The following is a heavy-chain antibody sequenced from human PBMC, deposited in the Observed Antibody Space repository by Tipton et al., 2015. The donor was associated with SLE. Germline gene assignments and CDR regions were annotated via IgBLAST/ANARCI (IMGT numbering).Heavy chain of an antibody. J-gene: IGHJ4*02. CDR3: ARDRTGFDY. V-gene: IGHV3-7*01. CDR2: MKEDGSEK. D-gene: IGHD1-14*01. Sequence: SLRLSCTASGFTSSNSWMSWVRQAPGKGLEWVANMKEDGSEKKYVDSVKGRFTISRDNAKNSLYLEMNSLRVEDTAVYYCARDRTGFDYWGQGTLVTVSS. CDR1: GFTSSNSW.